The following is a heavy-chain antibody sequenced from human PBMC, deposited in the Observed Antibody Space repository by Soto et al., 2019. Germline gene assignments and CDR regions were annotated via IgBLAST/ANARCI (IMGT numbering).Heavy chain of an antibody. Sequence: QVQLVQSGAEVKRHGSSVKVSCKASGRAFNNYAIYWVRPATGQGLEWLGTIVPVFPAVYYAPRFQGRLTITPHGSTDPVDIMLTSLKSEDTAVYHCAIEMPSTGAAYFYYGLHGWGPGTSVTVAS. CDR3: AIEMPSTGAAYFYYGLHG. D-gene: IGHD6-13*01. CDR2: IVPVFPAV. CDR1: GRAFNNYA. V-gene: IGHV1-69*18. J-gene: IGHJ6*02.